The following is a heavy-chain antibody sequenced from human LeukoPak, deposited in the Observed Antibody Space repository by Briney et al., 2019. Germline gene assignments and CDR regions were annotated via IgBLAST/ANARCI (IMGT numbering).Heavy chain of an antibody. CDR3: AKYLSGYGTRY. CDR2: IRGSGDST. J-gene: IGHJ4*02. V-gene: IGHV3-23*01. CDR1: GFTFSSYD. Sequence: PGGSLRLSCAASGFTFSSYDMSWVRQAPGKGLEWVSAIRGSGDSTYYADSVKGRFTISRDSSKNTLYLQMNSPRAEDTAVYYCAKYLSGYGTRYWGQGTLVTVSS. D-gene: IGHD5-12*01.